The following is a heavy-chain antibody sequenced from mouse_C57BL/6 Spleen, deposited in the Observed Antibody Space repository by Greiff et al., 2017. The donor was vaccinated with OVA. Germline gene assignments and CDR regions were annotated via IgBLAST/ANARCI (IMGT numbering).Heavy chain of an antibody. CDR2: ISYDGSN. J-gene: IGHJ3*01. CDR1: GYSITSGYY. Sequence: EVKLIESGPGLVKPSQSLSLTCSVTGYSITSGYYWNWIRQFPGNKLEWMGYISYDGSNNYNPSLKNRISITRDTSKNQFFLKLNSVTTEDTATYYCAREDDLAWFAYWGQGTLVTVSA. D-gene: IGHD2-12*01. CDR3: AREDDLAWFAY. V-gene: IGHV3-6*01.